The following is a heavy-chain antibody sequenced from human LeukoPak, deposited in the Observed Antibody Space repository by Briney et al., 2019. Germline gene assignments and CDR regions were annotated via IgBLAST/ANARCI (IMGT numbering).Heavy chain of an antibody. CDR1: GGSISSYY. CDR2: IYYSRST. V-gene: IGHV4-59*01. J-gene: IGHJ5*02. CDR3: ARGYYYDSDWFDP. Sequence: KTSETLSLTCTVSGGSISSYYWSWIRQPPGKGLEWIGYIYYSRSTNYNPSLKSRVTISVDTSKNQFSLKLSSVTAADTAVYYCARGYYYDSDWFDPWGQGTLVTVSS. D-gene: IGHD3-22*01.